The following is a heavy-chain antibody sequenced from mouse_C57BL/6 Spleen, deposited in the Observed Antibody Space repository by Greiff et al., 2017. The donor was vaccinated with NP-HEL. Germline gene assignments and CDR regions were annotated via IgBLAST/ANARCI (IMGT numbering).Heavy chain of an antibody. Sequence: VQLQQPGAELVKPGASVKLSCKASGYTFTSYWMHWVKQRPGRGLEWIGRIDPNSGGTKYNEKFKSKATLPVDKHYSTAYMKLSSLTSEDSSVYYCAISDYYGLNSPYAMDYWGQGTSVTVSS. CDR3: AISDYYGLNSPYAMDY. D-gene: IGHD2-1*01. CDR2: IDPNSGGT. CDR1: GYTFTSYW. V-gene: IGHV1-72*01. J-gene: IGHJ4*01.